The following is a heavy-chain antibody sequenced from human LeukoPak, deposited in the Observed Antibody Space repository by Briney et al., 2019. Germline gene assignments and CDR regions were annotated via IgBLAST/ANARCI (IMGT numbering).Heavy chain of an antibody. CDR3: ARATVLRFLEWLPA. J-gene: IGHJ5*02. CDR1: GYTFTGYY. V-gene: IGHV1-2*02. CDR2: INPNSGGT. Sequence: ASVKVSCKASGYTFTGYYMHWVRQAPGQGLEWMGWINPNSGGTNYAQKFQGRVTMTRDTSISTAYMELSRLRSDDTAVYCCARATVLRFLEWLPAWGQGTLVTVSS. D-gene: IGHD3-3*01.